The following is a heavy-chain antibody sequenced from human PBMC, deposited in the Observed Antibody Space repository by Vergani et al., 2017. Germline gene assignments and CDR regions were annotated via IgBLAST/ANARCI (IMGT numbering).Heavy chain of an antibody. Sequence: QVQLQESGPGLVKPSQTLSLTCTVFGASIRSGNYHWNWIRKAAGKGLEWIGYIYASGSTKYNPSLESRITMSVDTSKNQFSLKVRSVTAADTAVYYCAREAMRQQLVNPFDFWGQGSLVTVAS. J-gene: IGHJ4*02. CDR3: AREAMRQQLVNPFDF. CDR2: IYASGST. CDR1: GASIRSGNYH. V-gene: IGHV4-61*02. D-gene: IGHD6-13*01.